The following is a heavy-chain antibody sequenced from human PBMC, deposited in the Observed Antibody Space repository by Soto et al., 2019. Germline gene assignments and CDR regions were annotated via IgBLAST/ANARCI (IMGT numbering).Heavy chain of an antibody. D-gene: IGHD6-6*01. Sequence: GGSLRLSCAASGFTFSSYWMSWVRQAPGKGLEWVANIKQDGSEKYYVDSVKGRFTISRDNAKNSLYLQMNSLRAEDTAVYYCARDQSIAARPFDYWGQGTLVTVSS. CDR1: GFTFSSYW. CDR3: ARDQSIAARPFDY. J-gene: IGHJ4*02. V-gene: IGHV3-7*01. CDR2: IKQDGSEK.